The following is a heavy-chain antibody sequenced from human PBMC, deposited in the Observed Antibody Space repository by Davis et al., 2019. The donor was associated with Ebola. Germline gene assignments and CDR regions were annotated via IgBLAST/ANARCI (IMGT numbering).Heavy chain of an antibody. CDR2: INPNTGGT. CDR3: ARGGGTD. V-gene: IGHV1-2*02. Sequence: ASVKVSCKASGYTFTGYFIHWVRQAPGQGLEWMGWINPNTGGTNYSQKFQGRVTVTRDTSITTAYLELSRLTSDDTALYFCARGGGTDWGQGTLVTVSS. J-gene: IGHJ4*02. CDR1: GYTFTGYF.